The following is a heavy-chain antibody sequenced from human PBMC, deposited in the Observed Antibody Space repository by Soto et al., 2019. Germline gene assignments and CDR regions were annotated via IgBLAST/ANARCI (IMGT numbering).Heavy chain of an antibody. D-gene: IGHD3-16*02. J-gene: IGHJ6*02. V-gene: IGHV4-34*01. CDR3: ARGSPYYDYVWGSYLSIATYGMDV. CDR1: GGSFSGYY. Sequence: SETLSLTCAVYGGSFSGYYWSWIRQPPGKGLEWIGEINHSGSTNYNPSLKSRVTISVDTSKNQFSLKLSSATAADTAVYYCARGSPYYDYVWGSYLSIATYGMDVWGQGTTVTVSS. CDR2: INHSGST.